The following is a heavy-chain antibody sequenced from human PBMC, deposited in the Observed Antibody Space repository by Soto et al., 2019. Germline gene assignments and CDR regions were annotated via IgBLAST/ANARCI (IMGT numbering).Heavy chain of an antibody. D-gene: IGHD6-13*01. CDR2: ISAYNGNT. CDR1: GYTFTSYG. V-gene: IGHV1-18*01. J-gene: IGHJ3*02. Sequence: GASVKVSCKASGYTFTSYGISWVQQAPGQGLEWMGWISAYNGNTNYAQKLQGRVTMTTDTSTSTAYMELRSLRSDDTAVYYCARDKAAAGRDAFDIWGQGTMVTVSS. CDR3: ARDKAAAGRDAFDI.